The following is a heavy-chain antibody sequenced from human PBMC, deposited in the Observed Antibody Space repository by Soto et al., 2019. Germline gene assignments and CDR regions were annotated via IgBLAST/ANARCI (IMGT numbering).Heavy chain of an antibody. CDR1: GFTFDEYG. V-gene: IGHV3-9*01. J-gene: IGHJ4*02. D-gene: IGHD1-26*01. CDR2: ISWNSGSI. Sequence: EMQLVESGGDLVQPGRSLRLSCAAAGFTFDEYGMNWVRQAPGKGLEWVSGISWNSGSIGYADSVKGRFTISRDNAKNSLYLQMNSLTVEDTALYYCAKVLSGSYLFYFAYWGQGTLVTVSS. CDR3: AKVLSGSYLFYFAY.